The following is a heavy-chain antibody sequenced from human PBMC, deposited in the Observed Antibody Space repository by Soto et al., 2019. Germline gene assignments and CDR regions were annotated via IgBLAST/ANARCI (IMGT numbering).Heavy chain of an antibody. CDR3: TRLPRGGRLDGYNFREAFDI. Sequence: SGPTLVNPTQTLTLTCTFSGFSLSTSGMCVSWIRQSPGKALEWLALIDWEDDKYYSTSLKTRLTISKDTSKNQVVLSVTNMDPVDTATYYYTRLPRGGRLDGYNFREAFDIWGQGTVVTVSS. CDR2: IDWEDDK. V-gene: IGHV2-70*01. J-gene: IGHJ3*02. CDR1: GFSLSTSGMC. D-gene: IGHD5-12*01.